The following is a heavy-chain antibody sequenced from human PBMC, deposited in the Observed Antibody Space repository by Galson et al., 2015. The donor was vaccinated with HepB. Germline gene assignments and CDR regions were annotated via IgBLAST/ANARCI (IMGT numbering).Heavy chain of an antibody. J-gene: IGHJ3*01. D-gene: IGHD3-16*02. CDR2: IVPTLDLL. Sequence: SVKVSCKASGGTFSTYTFNWVRQAPGQGLEWMGRIVPTLDLLNYAERFQGRVTITADKFTSTAYMELSRLTSEDTAVYYCASPYYDYVGGTYLSDAFAFWGQGTMVTVSS. V-gene: IGHV1-69*02. CDR1: GGTFSTYT. CDR3: ASPYYDYVGGTYLSDAFAF.